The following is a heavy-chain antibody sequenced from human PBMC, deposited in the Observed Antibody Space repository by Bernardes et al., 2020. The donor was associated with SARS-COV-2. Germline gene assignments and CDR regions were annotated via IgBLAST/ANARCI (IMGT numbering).Heavy chain of an antibody. J-gene: IGHJ3*02. Sequence: GSLRLSSEASGFTFADYGMSWVRQAPGKGLEWISGINWNGGRTGYRDSVKGRFTISRDNAKNSLYLQMSSLRADDTALYYCARDREYTTSSDSFDIWGQGKMGTVSS. CDR3: ARDREYTTSSDSFDI. V-gene: IGHV3-20*03. CDR1: GFTFADYG. D-gene: IGHD6-6*01. CDR2: INWNGGRT.